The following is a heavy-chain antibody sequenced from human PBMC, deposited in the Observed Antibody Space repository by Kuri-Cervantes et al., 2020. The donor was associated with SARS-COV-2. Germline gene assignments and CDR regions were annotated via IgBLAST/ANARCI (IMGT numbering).Heavy chain of an antibody. Sequence: SVKVSCKASGGTFTSYAIRWVRQAPGQGLEWMGRIIPIFGTANYAQKFQGRVTITTDKSTSTAYMELSSLTSEDTAVYYCAFGDHSGSSGAYDYYDYMDVWGKGTTVTVSS. CDR3: AFGDHSGSSGAYDYYDYMDV. CDR1: GGTFTSYA. D-gene: IGHD6-13*01. CDR2: IIPIFGTA. J-gene: IGHJ6*03. V-gene: IGHV1-69*05.